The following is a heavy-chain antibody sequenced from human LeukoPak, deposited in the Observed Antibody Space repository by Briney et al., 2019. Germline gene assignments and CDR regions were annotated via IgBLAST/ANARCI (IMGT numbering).Heavy chain of an antibody. Sequence: GSLRLSCAASGFTFSTYWMSWVRQAPGKGLEWVANIKQDGSEKYYVDSVKGRFTISRDNAKNSLYLQMNSLRAEDTAVYYCASVSGSYGYGGSDYWGQGTLVTVSS. J-gene: IGHJ4*02. CDR2: IKQDGSEK. V-gene: IGHV3-7*01. D-gene: IGHD5-18*01. CDR1: GFTFSTYW. CDR3: ASVSGSYGYGGSDY.